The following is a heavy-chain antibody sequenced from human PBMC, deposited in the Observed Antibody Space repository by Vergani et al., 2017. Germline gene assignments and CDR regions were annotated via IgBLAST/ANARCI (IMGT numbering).Heavy chain of an antibody. CDR2: ISAYNGNT. CDR1: GYTFTSYG. Sequence: QVQLVQSGAEVKKPGASVKVSCKASGYTFTSYGISWVRQAPGQGREWMGWISAYNGNTNYAQELQGRVTMTTDTSTSTAYMELRSLRSDDTAVYYCARDSDGEMATIPLDYGGQGTLVTVSS. V-gene: IGHV1-18*01. J-gene: IGHJ4*02. D-gene: IGHD5-24*01. CDR3: ARDSDGEMATIPLDY.